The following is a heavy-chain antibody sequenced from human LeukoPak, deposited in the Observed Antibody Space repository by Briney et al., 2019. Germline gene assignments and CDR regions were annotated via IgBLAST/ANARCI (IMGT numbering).Heavy chain of an antibody. D-gene: IGHD2-21*02. CDR3: ARASRVTTRLDAFDI. CDR2: ISWDGGST. CDR1: GFTFDDYA. J-gene: IGHJ3*02. Sequence: GGSLRLSCAASGFTFDDYAMHWVRQAPGKGLEWVSLISWDGGSTYYADSVKGRFTISRDNSKNTLYLQMNSLRVEDTAVYYCARASRVTTRLDAFDIWGQGTMVTVSS. V-gene: IGHV3-43D*03.